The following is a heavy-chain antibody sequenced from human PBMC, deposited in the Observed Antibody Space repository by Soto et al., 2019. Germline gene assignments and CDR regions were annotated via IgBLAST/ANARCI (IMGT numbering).Heavy chain of an antibody. CDR1: GFTFSSYA. V-gene: IGHV3-30-3*01. J-gene: IGHJ4*02. Sequence: QVQLVESGGGVVQPGRSLRLSCAASGFTFSSYAMHWVRQAPGKGLEWVAVISYDGSNKYYADSVKGRFTISRDNSKNTLYLQMNSLRAEDTAVYYCARDPKAYCGGDCPGRYWGQGTLVTVSS. D-gene: IGHD2-21*02. CDR2: ISYDGSNK. CDR3: ARDPKAYCGGDCPGRY.